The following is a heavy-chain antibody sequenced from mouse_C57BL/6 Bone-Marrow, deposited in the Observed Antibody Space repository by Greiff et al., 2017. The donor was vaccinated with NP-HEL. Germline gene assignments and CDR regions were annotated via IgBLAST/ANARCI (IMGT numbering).Heavy chain of an antibody. V-gene: IGHV1-18*01. Sequence: EVQLQQSGPELVKPGASVKIPCKASGYTFTDYNMDWVKQSHGKSLEWIGDINPNNGGTIYNQKFKGKATLTVDKSSSTAYMELRSLTSEDTAVYYCARSLIYYYGSGFAYWGQGTLVTVSA. J-gene: IGHJ3*01. CDR1: GYTFTDYN. CDR2: INPNNGGT. D-gene: IGHD1-1*01. CDR3: ARSLIYYYGSGFAY.